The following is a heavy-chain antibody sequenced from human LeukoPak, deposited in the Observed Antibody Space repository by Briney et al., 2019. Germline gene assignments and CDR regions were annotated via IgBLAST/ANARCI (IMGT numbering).Heavy chain of an antibody. CDR3: ARGLRGYYDSSGYQR. D-gene: IGHD3-22*01. CDR2: IIPIFGTA. J-gene: IGHJ4*02. CDR1: GGTFSSYA. V-gene: IGHV1-69*01. Sequence: ASVKVSCKASGGTFSSYAISWVRQAPGQGLEWMGGIIPIFGTANYAQKFQGRVTVTADESTSTAYMELSSLRSEDTAVYYCARGLRGYYDSSGYQRWGQGTLVTVSS.